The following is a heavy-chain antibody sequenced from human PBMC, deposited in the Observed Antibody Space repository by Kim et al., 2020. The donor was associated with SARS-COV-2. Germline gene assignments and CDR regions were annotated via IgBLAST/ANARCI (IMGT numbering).Heavy chain of an antibody. CDR3: ARHGTDLYDSFFY. Sequence: SETLSLTCTVSGDSISSSTYYWGWIRQPPGKGLEWIGSIYYSGSTYYNPSLKSRVTISVDTSKTQFSLKLTSVTAADTAVYYCARHGTDLYDSFFYWGQGTLVTVSS. D-gene: IGHD3-3*01. J-gene: IGHJ4*01. CDR1: GDSISSSTYY. CDR2: IYYSGST. V-gene: IGHV4-39*01.